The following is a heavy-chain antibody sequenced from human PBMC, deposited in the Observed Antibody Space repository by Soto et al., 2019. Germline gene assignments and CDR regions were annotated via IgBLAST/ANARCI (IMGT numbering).Heavy chain of an antibody. CDR1: GGSFSGYY. CDR3: ARGSSLWFGDRYYFDY. D-gene: IGHD3-10*01. CDR2: INHSGST. V-gene: IGHV4-34*01. Sequence: KPSETLSLTCAVYGGSFSGYYWSWIRQPPGKGLEWIGEINHSGSTNYNPSLKSRVTISVDTSKNQFSLKLSSVTAADTAVYYCARGSSLWFGDRYYFDYWGQGTLVTVSS. J-gene: IGHJ4*02.